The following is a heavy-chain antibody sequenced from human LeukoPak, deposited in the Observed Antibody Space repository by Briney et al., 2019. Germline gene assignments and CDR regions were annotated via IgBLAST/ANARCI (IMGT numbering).Heavy chain of an antibody. V-gene: IGHV6-1*01. Sequence: HTLSLTCAISGDSVSSNSAAWNWITQSPSRGLEWLGRTYYRSKWYNDYAVSVKSRITINPDTSKCLFSLQLNSVTPEDTAVYYCARDTLIDDGSYYFNYWGQGTLVTVSS. CDR3: ARDTLIDDGSYYFNY. J-gene: IGHJ4*02. CDR2: TYYRSKWYN. CDR1: GDSVSSNSAA. D-gene: IGHD1-26*01.